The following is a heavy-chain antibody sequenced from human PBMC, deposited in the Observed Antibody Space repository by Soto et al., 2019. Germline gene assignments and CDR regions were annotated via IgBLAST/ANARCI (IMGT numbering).Heavy chain of an antibody. J-gene: IGHJ5*02. V-gene: IGHV4-30-4*01. Sequence: QVQLQESGPGLVKPSQTLSLTCTVSGGSISSGDYYWSWIRQPPGKGLEWIGYIYYMGSSYYNPSLKSRITTTVDTSKNQFALKLRSVTAADTAVYYCSRERPDVSRLDPWGQGTLVTVSS. CDR1: GGSISSGDYY. CDR3: SRERPDVSRLDP. D-gene: IGHD6-13*01. CDR2: IYYMGSS.